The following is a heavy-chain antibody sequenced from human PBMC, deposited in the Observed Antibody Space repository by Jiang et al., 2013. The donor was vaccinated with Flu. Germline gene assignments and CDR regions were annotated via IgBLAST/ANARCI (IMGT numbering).Heavy chain of an antibody. V-gene: IGHV7-4-1*02. Sequence: QSGSELKKPGASVKVSCKASGYTFTSYAMNWVRQAPGQGLEWMGWINTNTGNPTYAQGFTGRFVFSLDTSVSTAYLQISSLKAEDTAVYYCARGLVVVPAAIENWFDPWGQGTLVTVSS. CDR3: ARGLVVVPAAIENWFDP. J-gene: IGHJ5*02. CDR1: GYTFTSYA. D-gene: IGHD2-2*01. CDR2: INTNTGNP.